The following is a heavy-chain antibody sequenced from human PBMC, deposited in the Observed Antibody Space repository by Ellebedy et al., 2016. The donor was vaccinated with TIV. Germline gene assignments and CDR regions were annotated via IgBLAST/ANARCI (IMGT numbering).Heavy chain of an antibody. Sequence: SETLSLXCTVSGGSVSRYFWSWIRQPAGKGLEWIGRIFTSGSFNYNPSLMSRVTMSVVTSKNQISLRLSSVTTADTAVYYCARVHCSITTCDYYYMDVWGKGTTVTVSS. D-gene: IGHD1-1*01. CDR3: ARVHCSITTCDYYYMDV. J-gene: IGHJ6*03. V-gene: IGHV4-4*07. CDR1: GGSVSRYF. CDR2: IFTSGSF.